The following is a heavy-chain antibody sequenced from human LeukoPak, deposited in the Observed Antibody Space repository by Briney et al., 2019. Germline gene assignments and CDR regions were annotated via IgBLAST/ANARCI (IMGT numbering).Heavy chain of an antibody. J-gene: IGHJ4*02. V-gene: IGHV3-7*01. CDR2: IKQDGSEK. CDR3: ARFWSGYSFDY. CDR1: GFTLSSYW. Sequence: PGGSLRLSCAASGFTLSSYWMSWVRQAPGKGLEWVANIKQDGSEKYYGDFVKGRFTISRDNAKNSLYLQMNSLRAEDTAVYYCARFWSGYSFDYWGQGTLVTVSS. D-gene: IGHD3-3*01.